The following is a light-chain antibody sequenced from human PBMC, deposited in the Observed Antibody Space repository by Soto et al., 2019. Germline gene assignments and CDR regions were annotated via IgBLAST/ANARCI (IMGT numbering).Light chain of an antibody. CDR3: QSYDSSLSGWV. J-gene: IGLJ3*02. CDR1: SSNIGAGYD. V-gene: IGLV1-40*01. CDR2: N. Sequence: QSVLTQPPSVSRAPGQRVTISCTGSSSNIGAGYDVHWYQQLPGTAPKLLNNRPSGVPDRFSVSKSGTSASLAITGLQAEDEADYYCQSYDSSLSGWVFGGGTKLTVL.